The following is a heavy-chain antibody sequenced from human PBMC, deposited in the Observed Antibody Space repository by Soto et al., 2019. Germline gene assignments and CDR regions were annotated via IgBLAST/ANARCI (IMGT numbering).Heavy chain of an antibody. CDR2: IIPILGIA. V-gene: IGHV1-69*02. CDR3: ARGFLGIYGMDV. CDR1: GGTFSSYT. D-gene: IGHD1-20*01. J-gene: IGHJ6*02. Sequence: QVQLVQSGAEVKKPGSSVKVSCKASGGTFSSYTISWVRQAPGQGLEWMGRIIPILGIANYAQKFQGRVTSTADKSTSTAYMELSSLRSEDTAVYYCARGFLGIYGMDVWGQGTTVTVSS.